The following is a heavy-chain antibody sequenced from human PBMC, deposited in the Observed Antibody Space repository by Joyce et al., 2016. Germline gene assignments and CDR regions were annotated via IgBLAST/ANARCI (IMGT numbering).Heavy chain of an antibody. CDR2: MYQKSGGT. D-gene: IGHD2-21*01. V-gene: IGHV1-2*02. CDR1: GYSFTGQY. Sequence: QVQLLQSGAAVKKPGASVKVSCKASGYSFTGQYVHWVRQAPGQGLEEMGRMYQKSGGTEDEKNFQGRVTLTRETCENTDYMELTSLRFDDTAVYVCARDPMGIEVVIIAVHWSWFDPWGQGTLVTVSS. CDR3: ARDPMGIEVVIIAVHWSWFDP. J-gene: IGHJ5*02.